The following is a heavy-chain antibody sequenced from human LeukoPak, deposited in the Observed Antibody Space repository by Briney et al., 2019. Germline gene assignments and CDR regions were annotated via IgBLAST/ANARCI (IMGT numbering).Heavy chain of an antibody. Sequence: GGSLRLSCAASGFTFSSYAMSWVRQAPGKGLEWVSAISGSCGSTYYADSVKGRFTISRDNSKNTLYLQMNSLRAEDTAVYYCAKDPTMIVVVTVDYWGQGTLVTVSS. J-gene: IGHJ4*02. CDR2: ISGSCGST. D-gene: IGHD3-22*01. V-gene: IGHV3-23*01. CDR3: AKDPTMIVVVTVDY. CDR1: GFTFSSYA.